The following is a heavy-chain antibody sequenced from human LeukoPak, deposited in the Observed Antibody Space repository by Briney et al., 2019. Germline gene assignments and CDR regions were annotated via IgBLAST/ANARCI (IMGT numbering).Heavy chain of an antibody. V-gene: IGHV1-46*01. J-gene: IGHJ4*02. CDR3: ARAGYDSSGYYSY. D-gene: IGHD3-22*01. Sequence: GASVKVSCKASVYIFTNYYMHWVRQAPGQGLEWMGIINPGGGSTTYAQKFQGRVTMTRETSTSRVYMEVSSLRSEDTAVYYCARAGYDSSGYYSYWGQGTLVTVSS. CDR1: VYIFTNYY. CDR2: INPGGGST.